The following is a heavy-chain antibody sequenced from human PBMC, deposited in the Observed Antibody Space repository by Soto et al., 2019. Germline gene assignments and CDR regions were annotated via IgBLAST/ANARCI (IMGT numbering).Heavy chain of an antibody. D-gene: IGHD1-26*01. J-gene: IGHJ6*02. Sequence: QVQVVQSGAEVKKPGSSVKVSCKTSGGTFSTSAISWVRQAPGQGLEWMGGIMPIFRTADYAQRFQGRVTITADESASTAYSELRNLASEATAIYYCARDKDRALLGGSSYYTIDVWDPGTTATVTS. CDR1: GGTFSTSA. CDR3: ARDKDRALLGGSSYYTIDV. V-gene: IGHV1-69*12. CDR2: IMPIFRTA.